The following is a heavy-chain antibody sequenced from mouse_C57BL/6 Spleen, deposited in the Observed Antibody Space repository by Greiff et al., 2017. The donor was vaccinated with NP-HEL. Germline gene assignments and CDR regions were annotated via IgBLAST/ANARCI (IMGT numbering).Heavy chain of an antibody. Sequence: EVQGVESGGGLVQPGGSLKLSCAASGFTFSDYYMYWVRQTPEKRLEWVAYISNGGGSPYYPDTVKGRFTISRDNAKNTLYLQMSRLKSEDTAMYYCARQGYGTGYFDVWGTGTTVTVSS. CDR3: ARQGYGTGYFDV. V-gene: IGHV5-12*01. D-gene: IGHD1-1*01. CDR1: GFTFSDYY. J-gene: IGHJ1*03. CDR2: ISNGGGSP.